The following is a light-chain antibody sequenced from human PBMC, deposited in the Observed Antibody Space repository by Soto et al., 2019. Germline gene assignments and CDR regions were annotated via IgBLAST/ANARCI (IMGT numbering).Light chain of an antibody. V-gene: IGKV1-39*01. CDR2: AAS. J-gene: IGKJ1*01. Sequence: DIQMTQSPSSLSGSVGDRVTISCRSSQHISTYLNWYQHKPGKAPKLLVYAASTLQSGVPSRFSGSGSGTDFRLTISSLQPEDFATYYCQQSSTSPRTFGQGTKVDIK. CDR1: QHISTY. CDR3: QQSSTSPRT.